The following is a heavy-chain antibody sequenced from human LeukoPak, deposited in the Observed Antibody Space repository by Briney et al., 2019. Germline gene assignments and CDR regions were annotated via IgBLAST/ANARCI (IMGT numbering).Heavy chain of an antibody. V-gene: IGHV4-34*01. Sequence: SETLSLTCAVYGGSFSGYYWSWIRQPPGKGLEWIGEINHSGSTNYNPSLKSRVTISVDTSKNQFSLKLSSVTAADTAVYYCARMDYYGSGSYYKGSNYWGQGTLVTVSS. CDR2: INHSGST. CDR1: GGSFSGYY. D-gene: IGHD3-10*01. CDR3: ARMDYYGSGSYYKGSNY. J-gene: IGHJ4*02.